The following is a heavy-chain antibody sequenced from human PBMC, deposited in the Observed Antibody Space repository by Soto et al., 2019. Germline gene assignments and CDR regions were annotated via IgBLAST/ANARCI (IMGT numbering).Heavy chain of an antibody. CDR2: IDPSDSQT. V-gene: IGHV5-10-1*01. D-gene: IGHD3-22*01. CDR3: ARQIYDSDTGPHFPYYSDS. J-gene: IGHJ4*02. CDR1: GYSFAGYW. Sequence: GESLKISCKGSGYSFAGYWITWVRQKPGKGLEWMGRIDPSDSQTYYSPSFRGHVTISATKSITTVFLQWSSLRASDTAMYYCARQIYDSDTGPHFPYYSDSWGQGTPVTVS.